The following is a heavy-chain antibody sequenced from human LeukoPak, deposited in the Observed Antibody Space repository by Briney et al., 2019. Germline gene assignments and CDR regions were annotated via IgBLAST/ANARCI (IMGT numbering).Heavy chain of an antibody. CDR2: IIPIFGTA. CDR3: ARGESTLSDHFDY. CDR1: GGTFSSYA. J-gene: IGHJ4*02. Sequence: SVKVSCKASGGTFSSYAISWVRQAPGQGLEWMGGIIPIFGTANYAQKFQGRVTITADESTSTAYMELSSLRSEDTAVYYCARGESTLSDHFDYWGQGTLVTVSS. V-gene: IGHV1-69*13.